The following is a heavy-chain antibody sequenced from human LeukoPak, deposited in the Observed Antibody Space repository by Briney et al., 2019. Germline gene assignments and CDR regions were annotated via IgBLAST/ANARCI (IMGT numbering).Heavy chain of an antibody. CDR1: GDSMSSYY. CDR3: ARDGVRSRWFDP. CDR2: IYYSGST. Sequence: SETLSLTCTVSGDSMSSYYWSWIRQPPGKGLEWIGNIYYSGSTNYNPSLKSRVTISADTSKNHFSLKLSSVTAADTAVYYCARDGVRSRWFDPWGQGTLVTVSS. J-gene: IGHJ5*02. V-gene: IGHV4-59*01. D-gene: IGHD1-26*01.